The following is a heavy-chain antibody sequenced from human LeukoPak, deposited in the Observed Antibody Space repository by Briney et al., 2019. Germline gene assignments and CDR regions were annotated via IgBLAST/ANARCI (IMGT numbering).Heavy chain of an antibody. CDR3: ARGDGYNSYYFDY. D-gene: IGHD5-24*01. CDR2: IYHSGST. CDR1: GYSISSGYY. J-gene: IGHJ4*02. Sequence: SETLSLTCTVSGYSISSGYYWGWIRQPPGKGLEWIGSIYHSGSTYYNPSLKSRVTISVDTSKNQFSLKLNSMTAADTAVYYCARGDGYNSYYFDYWGQGTLVTVSS. V-gene: IGHV4-38-2*02.